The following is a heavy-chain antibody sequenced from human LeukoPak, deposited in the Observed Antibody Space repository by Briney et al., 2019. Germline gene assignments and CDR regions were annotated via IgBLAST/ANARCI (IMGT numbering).Heavy chain of an antibody. CDR1: GGSITSGSYY. V-gene: IGHV4-39*02. D-gene: IGHD1-26*01. CDR2: VHNSGST. Sequence: SETLSLTCAVSGGSITSGSYYWGWVRQSPEKGLEWIGSVHNSGSTYYIPSLQNRLSISVDRSKNQFALRLTSVTAADTAIYYCARDSGNFEIDYWGQGMLVTVSS. J-gene: IGHJ4*02. CDR3: ARDSGNFEIDY.